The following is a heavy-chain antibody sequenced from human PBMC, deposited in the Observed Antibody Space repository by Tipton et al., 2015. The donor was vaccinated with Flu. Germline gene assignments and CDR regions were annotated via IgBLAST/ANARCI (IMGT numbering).Heavy chain of an antibody. Sequence: TLSLTCAVSDASVSSRNWWTWVRQPPGKGLEWIGEIYHSGITHYNPSLKSRVTISVDNFNNQFSLRLSSVTAADTAVYYCASHPVTSRAAAGGTDCWGQGTLVTVSS. CDR1: DASVSSRNW. V-gene: IGHV4-4*02. CDR3: ASHPVTSRAAAGGTDC. J-gene: IGHJ4*02. CDR2: IYHSGIT. D-gene: IGHD6-13*01.